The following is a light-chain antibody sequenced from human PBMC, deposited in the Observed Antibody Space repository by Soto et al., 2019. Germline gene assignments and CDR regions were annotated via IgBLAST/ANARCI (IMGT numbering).Light chain of an antibody. CDR2: TTS. CDR3: QQSYSSPYT. J-gene: IGKJ2*01. CDR1: HSISTY. Sequence: DIQLTQSPSSLSASVGDRVTITCRASHSISTYLNWYQQKPGKAPSVLIYTTSSLQSGVPSRFSGSGSGTDFTLTIGGLQPADFAIYYCQQSYSSPYTFGLGTKVQIK. V-gene: IGKV1-39*01.